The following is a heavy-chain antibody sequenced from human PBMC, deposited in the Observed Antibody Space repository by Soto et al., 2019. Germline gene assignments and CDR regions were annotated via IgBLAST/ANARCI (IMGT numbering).Heavy chain of an antibody. CDR3: ARSGCRGGSCYSYSFDY. Sequence: QVKLGQSGAEVKKPGASVKVSCKASGYTFTSYGISWVRQAPGQGLEWMGWISAYNGNTNYAQKLQGRVTMTTDTTTSKAYMELRSLRSDDTAVYYCARSGCRGGSCYSYSFDYWGQGTLVTVSS. V-gene: IGHV1-18*01. CDR2: ISAYNGNT. J-gene: IGHJ4*02. CDR1: GYTFTSYG. D-gene: IGHD2-15*01.